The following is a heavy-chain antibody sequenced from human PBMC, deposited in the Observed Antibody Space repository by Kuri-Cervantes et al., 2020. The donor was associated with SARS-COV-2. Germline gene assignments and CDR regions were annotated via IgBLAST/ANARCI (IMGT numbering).Heavy chain of an antibody. CDR2: IKQDGSEE. CDR1: GFTFRRYV. Sequence: GGSLRLSCAASGFTFRRYVMHWVRQAPGEGLEWVASIKQDGSEEFFVDSVKGRFTISRDNAKKSLYLQMNSLRAEDTAIYYCARASFDFWSGYYTGYFCDYWGQGTLVTVSS. CDR3: ARASFDFWSGYYTGYFCDY. V-gene: IGHV3-7*01. J-gene: IGHJ4*02. D-gene: IGHD3-3*01.